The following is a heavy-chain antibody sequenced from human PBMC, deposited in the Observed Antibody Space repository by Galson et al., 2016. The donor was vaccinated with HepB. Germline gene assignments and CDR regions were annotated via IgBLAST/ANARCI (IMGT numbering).Heavy chain of an antibody. J-gene: IGHJ6*02. V-gene: IGHV3-30*18. Sequence: SLRLSCAASGFSFSNYGMHWVRQAPGKGLEWVAVISYDENNKHYADSVKGRFTISRDNSKNTLYLQMNSLRAEDTAVYYCAKTLTVVVISILGPAMDVWGQGTTVIVSS. CDR1: GFSFSNYG. CDR2: ISYDENNK. D-gene: IGHD3-22*01. CDR3: AKTLTVVVISILGPAMDV.